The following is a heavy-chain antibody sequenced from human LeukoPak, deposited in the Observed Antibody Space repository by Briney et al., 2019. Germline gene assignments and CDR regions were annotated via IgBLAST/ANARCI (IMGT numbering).Heavy chain of an antibody. D-gene: IGHD3-10*01. J-gene: IGHJ4*02. CDR1: GGTFSSYA. CDR2: IIPIFGTA. V-gene: IGHV1-69*01. CDR3: ARDATYYYGSGSYSHLDY. Sequence: SVKVSCKASGGTFSSYAISWVRQAPGQGLEWMGGIIPIFGTANYAQKFQGRVTITADESTSTAYMELSSLRSEDTAVYYCARDATYYYGSGSYSHLDYWGQGTLVTVSS.